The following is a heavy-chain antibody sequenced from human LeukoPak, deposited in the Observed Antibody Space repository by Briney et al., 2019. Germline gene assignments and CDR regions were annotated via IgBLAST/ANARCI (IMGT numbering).Heavy chain of an antibody. CDR3: AKDIGNYYDY. CDR1: GFTFSSYG. CDR2: IQYDGSKK. V-gene: IGHV3-30*02. J-gene: IGHJ4*02. Sequence: PGRSLRLFCAASGFTFSSYGMHWVRQAPGKGLEWVTFIQYDGSKKYYADSVKGRFTISRDNSKNTLYLEMNSLRAEDTAVYYCAKDIGNYYDYWGQGILVTVSS. D-gene: IGHD3-10*01.